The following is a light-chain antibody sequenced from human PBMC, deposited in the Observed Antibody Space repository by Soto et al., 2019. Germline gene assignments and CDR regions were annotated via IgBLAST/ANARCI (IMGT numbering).Light chain of an antibody. Sequence: EIVLTQSPGTLSLSPGERATLSCRASQSVSSSYLAWYQQKPGQAPRLLIYGASSRATGIPDRFSGSGSGTDFTLTISRLEPEDFAVYYCLQYGTSRPWTFGQGTKVDIK. CDR2: GAS. CDR1: QSVSSSY. CDR3: LQYGTSRPWT. J-gene: IGKJ1*01. V-gene: IGKV3-20*01.